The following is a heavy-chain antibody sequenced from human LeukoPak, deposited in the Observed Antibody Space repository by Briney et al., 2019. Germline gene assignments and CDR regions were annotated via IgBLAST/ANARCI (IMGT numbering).Heavy chain of an antibody. Sequence: GGSLRLSCAASGFTFSSYAMSWVRQAPGKGLKWVSAISGSGGSTYYADSVKGRFTISRDNSKNTLYLQMNSLRAEDTAVYYCAKDYGDYVAYPNWFDPWGQGTLVTVSS. CDR3: AKDYGDYVAYPNWFDP. CDR1: GFTFSSYA. J-gene: IGHJ5*02. V-gene: IGHV3-23*01. CDR2: ISGSGGST. D-gene: IGHD4-17*01.